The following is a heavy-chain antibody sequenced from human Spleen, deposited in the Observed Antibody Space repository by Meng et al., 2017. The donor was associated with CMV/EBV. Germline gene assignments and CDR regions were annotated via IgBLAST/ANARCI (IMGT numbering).Heavy chain of an antibody. Sequence: GESLKISCAASGFTFGSHWMNWVRQAPGKGLVWVARVNNDGSRTIYADSVKGRFTISRDNSKNTLYLQMNSLRAEDTAAYYCAKGQTCCGEYWFDPWGQGTLVTVSS. V-gene: IGHV3-74*01. CDR1: GFTFGSHW. J-gene: IGHJ5*02. CDR3: AKGQTCCGEYWFDP. CDR2: VNNDGSRT. D-gene: IGHD2-21*01.